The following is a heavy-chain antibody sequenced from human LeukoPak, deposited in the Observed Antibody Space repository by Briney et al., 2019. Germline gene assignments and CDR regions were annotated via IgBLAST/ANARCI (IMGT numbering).Heavy chain of an antibody. CDR1: GFTVSTNS. CDR2: IYSDNT. CDR3: ARTYSSGPRGKYHFDY. Sequence: GGSLRLSCTVSGFTVSTNSMSWVRQAPGKGLEWVSFIYSDNTHYSDSVKGRFTISRDNSKNTLYLQMNSLRAEDTAVYYCARTYSSGPRGKYHFDYWGQGTLVTVSS. J-gene: IGHJ4*02. D-gene: IGHD6-19*01. V-gene: IGHV3-53*01.